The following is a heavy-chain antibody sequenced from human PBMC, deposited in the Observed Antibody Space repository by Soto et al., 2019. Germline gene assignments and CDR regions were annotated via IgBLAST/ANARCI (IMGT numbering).Heavy chain of an antibody. D-gene: IGHD1-26*01. J-gene: IGHJ5*01. CDR2: IQYDGSKK. V-gene: IGHV3-30*02. CDR3: AKDLEVVGANRWGYDS. Sequence: GGSLRLSCEAAGCTFRNYGMHWVRQTPVKGLEWVAGIQYDGSKKYYAESVKGRFTISRDNSKNTLYLEIDSLRAEDTAVYYCAKDLEVVGANRWGYDSWGQGTLVTVSS. CDR1: GCTFRNYG.